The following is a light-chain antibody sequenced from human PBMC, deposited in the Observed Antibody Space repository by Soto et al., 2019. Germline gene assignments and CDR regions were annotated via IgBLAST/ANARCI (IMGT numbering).Light chain of an antibody. CDR3: KNYNTAPII. Sequence: DIQMTQSPSSLSASVGDRVTITCRASPGISNYLAWYEQKPGKVPMLLIYDASTLQSGVPSRYSGSGSGTEFTITISSLRREHVAIYYGKNYNTAPIIFVGGTIVEIK. J-gene: IGKJ4*01. V-gene: IGKV1-27*01. CDR2: DAS. CDR1: PGISNY.